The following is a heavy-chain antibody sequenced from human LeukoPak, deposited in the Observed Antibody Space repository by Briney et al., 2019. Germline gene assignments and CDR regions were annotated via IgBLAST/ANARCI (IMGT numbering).Heavy chain of an antibody. CDR3: ARFTSGYYGYFDY. V-gene: IGHV1-2*02. J-gene: IGHJ4*02. Sequence: GASVKVSCKASGYTFSGYYLHWVRQAPGQGLEWMGWINPNSGDTYYVQNFQGRVSMTRDTSISTAYMELSRLRSDDTAVYYCARFTSGYYGYFDYWGQGTLVTVSS. CDR1: GYTFSGYY. D-gene: IGHD3-22*01. CDR2: INPNSGDT.